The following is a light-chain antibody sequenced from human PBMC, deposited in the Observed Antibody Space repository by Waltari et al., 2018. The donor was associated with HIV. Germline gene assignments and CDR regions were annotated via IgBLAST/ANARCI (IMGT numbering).Light chain of an antibody. CDR3: QSYDSSLSGSYV. Sequence: QSILTQPPSVSGAPGQRVIISCTGSSSNIGAGYEVHWYQQLPVRAPKLLIFGNTNRPSGVPDRFSVSKSGASASLAITGLQADDEADYFCQSYDSSLSGSYVFGSGTKVTVL. J-gene: IGLJ1*01. CDR2: GNT. CDR1: SSNIGAGYE. V-gene: IGLV1-40*01.